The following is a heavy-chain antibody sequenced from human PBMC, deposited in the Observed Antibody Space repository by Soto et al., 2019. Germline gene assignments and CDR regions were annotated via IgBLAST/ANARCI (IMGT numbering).Heavy chain of an antibody. CDR3: ALVTQQRDDAFDI. CDR1: GYTFTSYD. V-gene: IGHV1-8*01. J-gene: IGHJ3*02. Sequence: GASVKVSCKASGYTFTSYDINWVRQATGQGLEWMGWMNPNSGNTGYAQKFQGRVTMTRDTSTSTVYMELSSLRSEDTAVYYCALVTQQRDDAFDIWGQGTTLTVSS. CDR2: MNPNSGNT. D-gene: IGHD6-25*01.